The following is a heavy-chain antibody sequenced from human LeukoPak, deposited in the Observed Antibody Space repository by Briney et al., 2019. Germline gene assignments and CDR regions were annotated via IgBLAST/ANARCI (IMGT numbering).Heavy chain of an antibody. V-gene: IGHV3-43*02. CDR3: AKDGESYDFWSGYPPRGYYYYYMDV. CDR1: GFTFDDYA. Sequence: GGSLRLSCAASGFTFDDYAMHWVRQAPGKGLEWVSLNSGDGGSTYYADSVKGRFTISRDNSKNSLYLQMNSLRTEDTALYYCAKDGESYDFWSGYPPRGYYYYYMDVWGKGTTVTVSS. D-gene: IGHD3-3*01. J-gene: IGHJ6*03. CDR2: NSGDGGST.